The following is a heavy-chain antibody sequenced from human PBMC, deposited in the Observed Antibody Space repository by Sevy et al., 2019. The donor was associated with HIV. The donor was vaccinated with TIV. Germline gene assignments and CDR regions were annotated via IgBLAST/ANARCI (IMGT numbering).Heavy chain of an antibody. D-gene: IGHD2-15*01. CDR3: VPHCGGGACSSLS. Sequence: GGSLRLSCEASGFTFSSYWMSWVRQAPGKGLEWVANIKPDGSEGYYVDSVKGRFTISRDNAENSLYLQVNSLRVEDTAVDFCVPHCGGGACSSLSWGQGAPVTVSS. CDR2: IKPDGSEG. J-gene: IGHJ5*02. CDR1: GFTFSSYW. V-gene: IGHV3-7*01.